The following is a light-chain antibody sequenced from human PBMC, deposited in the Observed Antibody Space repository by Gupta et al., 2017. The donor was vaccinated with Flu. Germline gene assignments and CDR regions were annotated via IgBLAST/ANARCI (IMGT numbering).Light chain of an antibody. Sequence: PSTLSASVGDRVTITCRASQNIRTWLAWYQQKPGKAPKVLIQTASTLESGVPSRFSGSGSGTEFTLTISSLQPDDFATYFCQQYSSDPLAFGGGTKVEI. CDR2: TAS. J-gene: IGKJ4*01. V-gene: IGKV1-5*03. CDR1: QNIRTW. CDR3: QQYSSDPLA.